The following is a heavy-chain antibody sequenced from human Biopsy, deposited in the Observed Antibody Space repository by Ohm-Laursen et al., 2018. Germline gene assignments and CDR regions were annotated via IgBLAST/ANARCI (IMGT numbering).Heavy chain of an antibody. Sequence: SETLSPTCVVSGGSISGYHWSWIPKSPGKGLEWLAYISYTGGITSNPSLNGRGTMSLDTSKNQFSLRLIYVTAADTAVYYCARMPHFDYGGQGILVTVSS. CDR2: ISYTGGI. J-gene: IGHJ4*02. CDR3: ARMPHFDY. D-gene: IGHD2-2*01. V-gene: IGHV4-59*12. CDR1: GGSISGYH.